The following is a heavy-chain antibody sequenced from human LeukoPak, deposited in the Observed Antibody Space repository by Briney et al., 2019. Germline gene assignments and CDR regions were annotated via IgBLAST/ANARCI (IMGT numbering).Heavy chain of an antibody. CDR2: ISSSSSTI. V-gene: IGHV3-48*04. CDR3: ARDSVVPAAMGLFWFDP. J-gene: IGHJ5*02. CDR1: GFTFSSYS. D-gene: IGHD2-2*01. Sequence: GGSLRLSCAASGFTFSSYSMNWVRQAPGKGLEWVSYISSSSSTIYYADSVKGRFTISRDNAKNSLYLQMNSLRAEDTAVYYCARDSVVPAAMGLFWFDPWGQGTLVTVSS.